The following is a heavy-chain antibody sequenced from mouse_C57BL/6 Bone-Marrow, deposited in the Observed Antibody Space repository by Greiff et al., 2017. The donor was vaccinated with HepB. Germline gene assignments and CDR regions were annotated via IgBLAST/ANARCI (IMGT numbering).Heavy chain of an antibody. V-gene: IGHV1-78*01. CDR3: ARVWDGNYFHWYFDV. Sequence: VQLQQSDAELVKPGASVKISCKVSGYTFTDHTIHWMKQRPEQGLEWIGYIYPRDGSTKYNEKFKGKATLTADKSSSTAYMQLNSLTSEDSAVYCCARVWDGNYFHWYFDVWGTGTTVTVSS. J-gene: IGHJ1*03. CDR1: GYTFTDHT. D-gene: IGHD2-1*01. CDR2: IYPRDGST.